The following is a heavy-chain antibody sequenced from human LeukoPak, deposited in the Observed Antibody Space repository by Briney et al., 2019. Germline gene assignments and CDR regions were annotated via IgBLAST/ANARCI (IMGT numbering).Heavy chain of an antibody. J-gene: IGHJ4*02. D-gene: IGHD6-13*01. CDR2: ISSSGSYS. CDR1: GYTFSDYY. CDR3: ARADSSSWFDY. Sequence: GGPQRLPCDASGYTFSDYYMTCLRQAPGEGVEWVSHISSSGSYSNYADSGKGRSTISRDNAKNSLYLQMNSLRADDTAVYYCARADSSSWFDYWGQGVLVTVSS. V-gene: IGHV3-11*05.